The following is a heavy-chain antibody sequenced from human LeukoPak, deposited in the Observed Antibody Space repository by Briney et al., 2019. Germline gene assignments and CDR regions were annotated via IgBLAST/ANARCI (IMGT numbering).Heavy chain of an antibody. CDR2: IYYSGST. CDR3: ARGYSGYDWGYYFDY. Sequence: PSETLSLTCTVSGGSISSGGYYWSWIRQHPGKGLEWIGYIYYSGSTYYNPSLKSRVTISVDTSKNQFSLKLSSVTAADTAVYYCARGYSGYDWGYYFDYWGQGTLVTVSS. J-gene: IGHJ4*02. D-gene: IGHD5-12*01. CDR1: GGSISSGGYY. V-gene: IGHV4-31*03.